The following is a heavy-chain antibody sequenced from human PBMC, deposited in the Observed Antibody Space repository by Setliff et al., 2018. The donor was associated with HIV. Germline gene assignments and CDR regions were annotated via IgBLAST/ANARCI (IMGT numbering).Heavy chain of an antibody. D-gene: IGHD4-17*01. CDR1: GFTLSTYW. CDR3: ARGPTVTTTGGGLFFDY. CDR2: INSDGSST. Sequence: GSLRLSCAASGFTLSTYWMHWVRLVPGKGLVWVSRINSDGSSTSYADSVKGRFTISRDNAKSTLYLQMNSLRAEDTAVYYCARGPTVTTTGGGLFFDYWGQGTLVTVSS. V-gene: IGHV3-74*01. J-gene: IGHJ4*02.